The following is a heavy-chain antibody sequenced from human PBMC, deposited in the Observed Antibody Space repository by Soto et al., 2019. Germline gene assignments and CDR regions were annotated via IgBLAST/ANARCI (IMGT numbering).Heavy chain of an antibody. CDR2: IYYSGST. D-gene: IGHD5-12*01. CDR3: AKGRGYDYSGWFDP. Sequence: SETLSLTCTVSSDSITSYYWTWIRRPPGRGLEWIGYIYYSGSTVYNPSLESRVTISLDTSKNQFSLILASVTAADTAVYYCAKGRGYDYSGWFDPWGQGTLVTVSS. J-gene: IGHJ5*02. V-gene: IGHV4-59*01. CDR1: SDSITSYY.